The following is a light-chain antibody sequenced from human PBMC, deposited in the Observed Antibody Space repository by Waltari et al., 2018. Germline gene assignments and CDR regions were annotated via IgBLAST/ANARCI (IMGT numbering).Light chain of an antibody. J-gene: IGLJ2*01. CDR2: YDS. CDR3: LVWHSTIDHQGV. Sequence: SYVVTQSPSVSVAPGETARITCGGDNIGSTSVHWYQQRPGQAPVLGISYDSDRPSGIPERFSGSNSGNTATLTISWVEAEDEADYYCLVWHSTIDHQGVFGGGTKLTVL. CDR1: NIGSTS. V-gene: IGLV3-21*04.